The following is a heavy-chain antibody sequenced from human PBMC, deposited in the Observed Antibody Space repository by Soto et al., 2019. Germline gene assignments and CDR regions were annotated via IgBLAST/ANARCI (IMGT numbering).Heavy chain of an antibody. CDR2: ISSSSSYI. Sequence: PGGSLRLSCAASGFTFSSYSMNWVRQAPGKGLEWVSSISSSSSYIYYAGSVKGRFTISRDNAKNSLYLQMNSLRAEDTAVYYCARDISAVAAKIYWGQGTLVTVSS. V-gene: IGHV3-21*01. J-gene: IGHJ4*02. CDR1: GFTFSSYS. CDR3: ARDISAVAAKIY. D-gene: IGHD6-19*01.